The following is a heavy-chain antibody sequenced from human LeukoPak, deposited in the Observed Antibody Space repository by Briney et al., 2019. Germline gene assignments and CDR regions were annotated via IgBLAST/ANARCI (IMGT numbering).Heavy chain of an antibody. J-gene: IGHJ4*02. CDR1: GGTFSSYA. V-gene: IGHV1-69*05. CDR2: IIPIFGTA. CDR3: ATNLIVGATTGDY. Sequence: SVKVSCKASGGTFSSYAISWVRQAPGQGLEWMGGIIPIFGTANYAQKFQGRVTITTDESTSTAYMELSSLRSEDTAVYYCATNLIVGATTGDYWGQGTLVTVSS. D-gene: IGHD1-26*01.